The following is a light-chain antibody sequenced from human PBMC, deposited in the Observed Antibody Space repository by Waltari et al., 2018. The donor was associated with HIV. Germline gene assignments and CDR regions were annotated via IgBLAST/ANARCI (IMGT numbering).Light chain of an antibody. J-gene: IGKJ2*01. CDR1: QIVNSN. V-gene: IGKV3-15*01. CDR3: QQYNNWPPEYT. Sequence: IVMTQSPATLSVFQGELATLSCRARQIVNSNLAWYQQKPGQSPRLLMYGASTRATGIPARVSGSGSGTEFTLTITSLQPEDFALYYCQQYNNWPPEYTFGQGTKLEIK. CDR2: GAS.